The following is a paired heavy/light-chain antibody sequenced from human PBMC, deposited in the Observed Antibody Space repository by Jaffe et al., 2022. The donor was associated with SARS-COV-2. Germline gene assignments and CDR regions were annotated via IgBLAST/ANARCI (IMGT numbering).Light chain of an antibody. J-gene: IGKJ2*01. CDR3: LQHNTFPYT. CDR1: QDIRSD. CDR2: AAS. Sequence: DIQMTQSPSSLSASVGDRVTITCRASQDIRSDFGWFQQKPGGAPRRLTYAASTLYSGVPSRFSGSGSGTEFTLTIRGVQPEDFATYYCLQHNTFPYTFGQGTKLEIK. V-gene: IGKV1-17*01.
Heavy chain of an antibody. V-gene: IGHV4-34*01. D-gene: IGHD2-15*01. Sequence: QVQVQQWGAGLLKPSETVSLSCSVYGGSVSGYYWNWVRQPPGKGLEWIGEVDPRRNADYNPSLKSRVTISVDTSKNQVSLELRSVTAADTAVYYCVRDHCSGGKCYNYWGHGTLVTVSS. CDR2: VDPRRNA. CDR3: VRDHCSGGKCYNY. J-gene: IGHJ4*01. CDR1: GGSVSGYY.